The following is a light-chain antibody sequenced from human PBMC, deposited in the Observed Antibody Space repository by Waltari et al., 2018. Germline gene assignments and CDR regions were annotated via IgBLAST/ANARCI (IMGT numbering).Light chain of an antibody. CDR2: DTS. Sequence: EIVLTQYPATLSLSPGDTATLSCRANQSVNSFLGWYQHKLGQAPRLLIYDTSNRATGVPARFSGSGSGTDFALTISSLEPEDFAIYYCQQRGTWPPLTFGGGTKVEI. V-gene: IGKV3-11*01. J-gene: IGKJ4*01. CDR1: QSVNSF. CDR3: QQRGTWPPLT.